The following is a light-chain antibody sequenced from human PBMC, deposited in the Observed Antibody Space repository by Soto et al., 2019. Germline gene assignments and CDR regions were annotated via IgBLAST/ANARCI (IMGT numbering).Light chain of an antibody. J-gene: IGLJ3*02. V-gene: IGLV2-14*01. CDR1: SSDVGGYNY. CDR2: DVS. Sequence: QSVLTQPASVSGSPGQSITISCTGTSSDVGGYNYVSWYQQHPGKAPQVMIYDVSNRPSGVSNRFSGSKSGNTASLTISGLQAEDEADYYCSSYTSSSRVFGGGTKLTVL. CDR3: SSYTSSSRV.